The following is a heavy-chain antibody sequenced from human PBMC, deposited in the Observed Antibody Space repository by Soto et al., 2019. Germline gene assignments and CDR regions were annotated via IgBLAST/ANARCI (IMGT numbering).Heavy chain of an antibody. Sequence: QVQLQESGPGLVKPSETLSLTCTVSGGSISTYCWDWIRQPPGKELECIGYTHYSGNTNYHPSLKSRPTISLDTSTNQFSLKLSSVTPADTAIYYCARHTVTIRAGFDYWGQGALVTVSS. J-gene: IGHJ4*02. CDR3: ARHTVTIRAGFDY. CDR1: GGSISTYC. V-gene: IGHV4-59*01. D-gene: IGHD4-17*01. CDR2: THYSGNT.